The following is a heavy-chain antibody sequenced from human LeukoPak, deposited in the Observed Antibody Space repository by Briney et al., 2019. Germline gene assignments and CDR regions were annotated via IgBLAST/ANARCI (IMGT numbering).Heavy chain of an antibody. Sequence: GGSLRLSCAASGFTFNNYAMHWVRQAPGKGLEWVAAIWHDGNNKYYVDSVKGRFTISRDNSKNTVYLQMNSLRVEDTAVYYCSRDSGDSSGYYPGYWGQGTLVTVSS. D-gene: IGHD3-22*01. CDR3: SRDSGDSSGYYPGY. CDR1: GFTFNNYA. V-gene: IGHV3-33*08. J-gene: IGHJ4*02. CDR2: IWHDGNNK.